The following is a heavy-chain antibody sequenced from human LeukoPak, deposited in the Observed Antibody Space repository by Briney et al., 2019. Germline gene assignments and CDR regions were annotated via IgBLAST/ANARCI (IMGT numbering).Heavy chain of an antibody. CDR3: AREPYYSDRTHGYAFDM. CDR1: GDSISNSV. CDR2: IYYSGTT. V-gene: IGHV4-59*01. D-gene: IGHD3-22*01. J-gene: IGHJ3*02. Sequence: PSETLSLTCSVSGDSISNSVWNWIRQPPGKGLEWVGYIYYSGTTNYNPSLKSRVALSIGRYKSQFSLKLSSVSAADTAVYYCAREPYYSDRTHGYAFDMWGQGTMVTVSS.